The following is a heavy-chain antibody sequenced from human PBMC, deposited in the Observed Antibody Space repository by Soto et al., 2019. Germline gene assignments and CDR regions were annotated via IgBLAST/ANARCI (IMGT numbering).Heavy chain of an antibody. J-gene: IGHJ4*02. CDR2: SRNRANGETT. CDR3: TREPQLTSVTVFDY. Sequence: EVQLVESGGGLVQPGGSLRLSCAVSGFTLSDHYMDWVRQAPGKGLEWVGRSRNRANGETTEYAASVKGRFTILRDDLRNALYLQMNSLETEDTAVYFCTREPQLTSVTVFDYWGQGTPVTVSS. V-gene: IGHV3-72*01. D-gene: IGHD4-17*01. CDR1: GFTLSDHY.